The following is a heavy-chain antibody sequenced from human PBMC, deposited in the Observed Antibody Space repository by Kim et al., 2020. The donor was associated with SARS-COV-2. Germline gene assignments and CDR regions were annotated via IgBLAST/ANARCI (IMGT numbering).Heavy chain of an antibody. Sequence: TIYYADSVKGRFTISRDNAKNSLYLQMNSLRDEDTAVYYCASSSWYYFDYWGQGTLVTVSS. CDR2: TI. V-gene: IGHV3-48*02. D-gene: IGHD6-13*01. CDR3: ASSSWYYFDY. J-gene: IGHJ4*02.